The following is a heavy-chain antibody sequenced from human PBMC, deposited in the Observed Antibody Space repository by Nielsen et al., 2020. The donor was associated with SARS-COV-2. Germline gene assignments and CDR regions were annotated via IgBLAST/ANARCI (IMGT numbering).Heavy chain of an antibody. CDR1: GFTFSSYA. CDR3: ARGAAGDY. Sequence: GESLKISCAASGFTFSSYAMHWVRQAPGKGLEWVAVISYDGSNKYYADSVKGRFTISRDNSKNTLYLQMNSLRAEDTAVYYCARGAAGDYWGQGTLVTVSS. D-gene: IGHD3-10*01. J-gene: IGHJ4*02. V-gene: IGHV3-30-3*01. CDR2: ISYDGSNK.